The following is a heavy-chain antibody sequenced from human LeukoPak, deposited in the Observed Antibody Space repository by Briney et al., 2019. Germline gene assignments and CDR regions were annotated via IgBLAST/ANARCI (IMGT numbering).Heavy chain of an antibody. V-gene: IGHV4-59*01. CDR3: ARVYYSNSYDYWYFDL. CDR1: GGSIRSYY. D-gene: IGHD6-13*01. CDR2: IYYSGST. Sequence: SETLSLTCTVSGGSIRSYYWSWIRQPPGKGLEWIGYIYYSGSTNYNPSLKSRVTISVDTSKNQFSLKLSSVTAADTAVYYCARVYYSNSYDYWYFDLWGRGALVTVTS. J-gene: IGHJ2*01.